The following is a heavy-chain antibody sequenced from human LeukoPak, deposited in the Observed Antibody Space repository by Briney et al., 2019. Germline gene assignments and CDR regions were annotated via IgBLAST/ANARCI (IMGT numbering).Heavy chain of an antibody. V-gene: IGHV3-21*01. CDR3: ARDKTGWKRGWFDP. CDR2: ISSSSSYI. Sequence: GGSLRLSCAASGFTFSSYWMHWVRQAPGKGLEWVSSISSSSSYIYYADSVKGRFTISRDNAKNSLYLQMNSLRAEDTAVYYCARDKTGWKRGWFDPWGQGTLVTVSS. D-gene: IGHD1-1*01. CDR1: GFTFSSYW. J-gene: IGHJ5*02.